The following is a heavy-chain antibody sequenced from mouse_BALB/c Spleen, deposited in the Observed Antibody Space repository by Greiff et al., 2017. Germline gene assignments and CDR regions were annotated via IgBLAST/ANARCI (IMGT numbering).Heavy chain of an antibody. Sequence: EVQVVESGGGLVQPGGSLRLSCATSGFTFTDYYMSWVRQPPGKALEWLGFIRNKANGYTTEYSASVKGRFTISRDNSQSILYLQMNTLRAEDSATYYCARELYFDYWGQGTTLTVSS. CDR1: GFTFTDYY. CDR3: ARELYFDY. V-gene: IGHV7-3*02. J-gene: IGHJ2*01. CDR2: IRNKANGYTT.